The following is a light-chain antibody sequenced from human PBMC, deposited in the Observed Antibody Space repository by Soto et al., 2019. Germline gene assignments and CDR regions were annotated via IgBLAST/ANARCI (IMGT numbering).Light chain of an antibody. Sequence: DLQLTQSPSSLSASVGDRVTITCQASQDITNYLNWYQQKPGKAPKLLIYDASNLETGVPSRFSGSGFGTDFTFTISSLQPEDIATYYCQQYDNLLIAFGQGTRLDIK. CDR2: DAS. CDR1: QDITNY. CDR3: QQYDNLLIA. J-gene: IGKJ5*01. V-gene: IGKV1-33*01.